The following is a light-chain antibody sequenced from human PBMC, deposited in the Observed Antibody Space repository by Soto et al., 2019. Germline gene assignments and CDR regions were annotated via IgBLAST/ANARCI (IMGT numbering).Light chain of an antibody. Sequence: DIQMTQSPSTLSASVGDRVTITCRASQSISSWLAWYQQKPGKAPKLLIYKASSLESGVPSRFSGSGSGTEFTFTISSLQPDYFATYYCQQYNSYWTFGQGTKVEIK. V-gene: IGKV1-5*03. J-gene: IGKJ1*01. CDR3: QQYNSYWT. CDR1: QSISSW. CDR2: KAS.